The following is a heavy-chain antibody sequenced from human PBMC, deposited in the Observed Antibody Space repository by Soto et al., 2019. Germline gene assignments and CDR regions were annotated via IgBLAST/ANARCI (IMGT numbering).Heavy chain of an antibody. Sequence: GGSLRLSCAASGFTFSSYAMHWVRQAPGKGLEWVAVISYDGSNKYYADSVKGRFTISRDNSKSTLYLQMNSLRAEDTAVYYCASPRIAVAGNWFDPWGQGTLVTVSS. J-gene: IGHJ5*02. CDR2: ISYDGSNK. CDR3: ASPRIAVAGNWFDP. CDR1: GFTFSSYA. D-gene: IGHD6-19*01. V-gene: IGHV3-30-3*01.